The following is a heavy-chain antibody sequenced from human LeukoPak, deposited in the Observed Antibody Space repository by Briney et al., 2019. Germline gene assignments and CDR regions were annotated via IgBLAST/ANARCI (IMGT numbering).Heavy chain of an antibody. D-gene: IGHD2-15*01. CDR3: ATGGYCSGGSRYSRPLDY. Sequence: ASVKVSCKASGYTFTGYYMHWVRQAPGQGLEWMGWINPNSGGTNYAQKFQGRVTMTRDTSISTAYMELSRLRSDDTAVYYCATGGYCSGGSRYSRPLDYWGQGTLVTVSS. V-gene: IGHV1-2*02. J-gene: IGHJ4*02. CDR1: GYTFTGYY. CDR2: INPNSGGT.